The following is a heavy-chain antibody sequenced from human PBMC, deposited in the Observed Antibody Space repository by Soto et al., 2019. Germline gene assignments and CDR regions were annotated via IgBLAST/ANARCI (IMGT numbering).Heavy chain of an antibody. V-gene: IGHV3-33*01. J-gene: IGHJ5*02. CDR2: IWYDGSNK. Sequence: VQLVESGGGVVQPGRSLRLSCAASGFTFSSYGMHWVRQAPGKGLEWVAVIWYDGSNKYYADSVKGRFTISRDNSKYTLYLQMNSLKAEDTAVYYRARKDGGSRGWFAHWGRGTLVTVCS. CDR1: GFTFSSYG. CDR3: ARKDGGSRGWFAH. D-gene: IGHD2-15*01.